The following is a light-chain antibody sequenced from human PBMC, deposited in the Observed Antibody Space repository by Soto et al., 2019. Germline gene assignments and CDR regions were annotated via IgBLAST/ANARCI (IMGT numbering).Light chain of an antibody. CDR2: KAS. V-gene: IGKV1-5*03. J-gene: IGKJ1*01. CDR1: QSIGSS. Sequence: DIQMTQSPSTLSASVGDRVTITCRASQSIGSSLAWYQQKPGKGPNLLIYKASSLEIGVPSRFSGSGSGTEFTLTISSLQPDDFASYYCQQYRSFWMFGQGTKVEIK. CDR3: QQYRSFWM.